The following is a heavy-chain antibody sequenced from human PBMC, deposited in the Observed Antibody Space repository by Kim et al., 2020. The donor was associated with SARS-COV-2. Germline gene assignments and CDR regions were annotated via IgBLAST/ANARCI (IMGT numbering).Heavy chain of an antibody. CDR3: TRAHNIGRWAYYYYYYMDV. J-gene: IGHJ6*03. CDR1: GFTFGDYA. Sequence: GGSLRLSCTASGFTFGDYAMSWVRQAPGKGLEWVGFIRSKAYGGTTEYAASVKGRFTISRDDSKSIAYLLMNSLKTEDTAVYYCTRAHNIGRWAYYYYYYMDVWGKGTTVTVSS. V-gene: IGHV3-49*04. D-gene: IGHD5-12*01. CDR2: IRSKAYGGTT.